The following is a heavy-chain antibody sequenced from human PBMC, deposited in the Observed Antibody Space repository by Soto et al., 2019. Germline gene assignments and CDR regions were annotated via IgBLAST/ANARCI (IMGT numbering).Heavy chain of an antibody. Sequence: ASVKVSCKASGYIFTSYGISWVRQAPGQGLEWMGWISAYNGNTNYEKKLQGRVTMTTDTSTSTAYMELRSLRSDDTAVYYCARVDCTSCYSYYYYGMDVWGQGTTVTVSS. CDR2: ISAYNGNT. CDR1: GYIFTSYG. CDR3: ARVDCTSCYSYYYYGMDV. V-gene: IGHV1-18*04. D-gene: IGHD2-2*01. J-gene: IGHJ6*02.